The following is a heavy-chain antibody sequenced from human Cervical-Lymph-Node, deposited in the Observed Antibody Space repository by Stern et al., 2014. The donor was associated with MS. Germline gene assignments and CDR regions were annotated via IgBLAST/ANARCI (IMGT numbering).Heavy chain of an antibody. CDR2: IIPINGTA. CDR3: ARDQRHLNSGSFAFDI. Sequence: MQLVESGAEVKKPGSSVKVSCKASGCTFSTYAINWVRQAPGQGLEWMGEIIPINGTANYARNFQGKFTLIADEPQKPESINVSSLRSEDTAVYYCARDQRHLNSGSFAFDIWGQGTMVLVSS. J-gene: IGHJ3*02. CDR1: GCTFSTYA. V-gene: IGHV1-69*01. D-gene: IGHD3-10*01.